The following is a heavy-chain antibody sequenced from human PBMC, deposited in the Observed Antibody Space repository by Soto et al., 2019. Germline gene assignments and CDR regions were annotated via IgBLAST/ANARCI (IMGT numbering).Heavy chain of an antibody. D-gene: IGHD3-22*01. CDR3: ARGPFRYYDSSGYA. Sequence: GASVKVSCKASGGTFSSYAISWVRQAPGQGLEWMGGIIPIFGTANYAQKFQGRVTITADESTSTAYMELSSLRSEDAAVYYCARGPFRYYDSSGYAWGQGTLVTVSS. CDR1: GGTFSSYA. V-gene: IGHV1-69*13. J-gene: IGHJ4*02. CDR2: IIPIFGTA.